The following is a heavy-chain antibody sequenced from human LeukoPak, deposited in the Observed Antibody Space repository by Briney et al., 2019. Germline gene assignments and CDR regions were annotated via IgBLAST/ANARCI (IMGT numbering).Heavy chain of an antibody. J-gene: IGHJ1*01. CDR1: GGSFSGYY. CDR2: INHSGST. V-gene: IGHV4-34*01. CDR3: ARGRRGLLWFGDPVSCYFQH. Sequence: SETLSLTCAVYGGSFSGYYWSWLRQPPGKGLEWLGEINHSGSTNYNPSLKSRVTISVDTSKNQFSLKLSSVTAADTAVYYCARGRRGLLWFGDPVSCYFQHWGQGTLVTVSS. D-gene: IGHD3-10*01.